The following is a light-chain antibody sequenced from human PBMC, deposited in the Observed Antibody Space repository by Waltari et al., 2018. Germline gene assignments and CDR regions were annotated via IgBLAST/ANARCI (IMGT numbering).Light chain of an antibody. CDR2: EGT. V-gene: IGLV2-23*01. J-gene: IGLJ3*02. Sequence: QSAVTQPASVSGSPGQSITISCTGTTSDVGSTKFVSWYQQHPGKVPKLIIYEGTERPSGVSNRFSGSKSGITASLTISGLQTEDEGDYYCCPHVSGTTLLFGGGTKLTVL. CDR3: CPHVSGTTLL. CDR1: TSDVGSTKF.